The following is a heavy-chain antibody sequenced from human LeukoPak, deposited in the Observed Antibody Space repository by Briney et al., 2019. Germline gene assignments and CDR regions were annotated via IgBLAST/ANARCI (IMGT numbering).Heavy chain of an antibody. Sequence: SETLSLTCTVSGGSISSYYWSWIRQPPGKGLEWIGYIYHSGSTNFNPSLKSRVTISVDTSKNQFSLKLSSVTAADTAVYYCARLGSPQGYGGNKAFDIWGHGTMVTVSS. CDR1: GGSISSYY. V-gene: IGHV4-59*01. D-gene: IGHD4-23*01. CDR2: IYHSGST. J-gene: IGHJ3*02. CDR3: ARLGSPQGYGGNKAFDI.